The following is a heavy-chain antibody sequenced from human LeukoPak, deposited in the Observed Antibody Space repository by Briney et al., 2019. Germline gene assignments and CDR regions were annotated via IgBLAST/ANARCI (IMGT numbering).Heavy chain of an antibody. CDR1: GGTFNNSA. CDR2: IMPLFGTA. V-gene: IGHV1-69*05. J-gene: IGHJ6*03. D-gene: IGHD6-19*01. Sequence: ASVKVSCKTSGGTFNNSAISWVRQAPGQGLEWLGGIMPLFGTANYAQKFQGRVTMTRNTSISTAYMELSSLRSEDTAVYYCARGGKQWLARHYYYMDVWGKGTTVTVSS. CDR3: ARGGKQWLARHYYYMDV.